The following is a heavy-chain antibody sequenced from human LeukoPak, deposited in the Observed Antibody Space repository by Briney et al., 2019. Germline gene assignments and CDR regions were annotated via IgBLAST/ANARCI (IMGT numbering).Heavy chain of an antibody. CDR2: IKQDGSEK. CDR1: GFTFSSYW. D-gene: IGHD3-10*01. CDR3: ARDHYYGHDWFAP. J-gene: IGHJ5*02. V-gene: IGHV3-7*01. Sequence: GGSLRLSCAASGFTFSSYWMSWVRQAPGKGLEWVANIKQDGSEKYYVDSVKGRFTISRDNAKNSLYLQMNSLRAEDTAVYYCARDHYYGHDWFAPWGQGTLATVSS.